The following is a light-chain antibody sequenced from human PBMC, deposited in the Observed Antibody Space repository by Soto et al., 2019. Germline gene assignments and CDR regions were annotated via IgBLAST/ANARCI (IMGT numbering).Light chain of an antibody. Sequence: EIVLTQSPGTLSLSPGERATLSCRASQSVSSSFLAWYQQKPSQAPRLLIYGASSRATGIPDRFSGSGSGTDFTLTISRLEPEDFAVFYCQHYGSSAMYIFGQGTKLEIK. CDR1: QSVSSSF. CDR3: QHYGSSAMYI. J-gene: IGKJ2*01. V-gene: IGKV3-20*01. CDR2: GAS.